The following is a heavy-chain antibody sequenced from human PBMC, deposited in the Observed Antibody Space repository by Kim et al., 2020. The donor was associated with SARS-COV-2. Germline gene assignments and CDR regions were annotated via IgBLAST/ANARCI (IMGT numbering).Heavy chain of an antibody. CDR1: GFTFSSYA. D-gene: IGHD3-22*01. CDR2: ISYDGSNK. Sequence: GGSLRLSCAASGFTFSSYAMHWVRQAPGKGLEWVAVISYDGSNKYYADSVKGRFTISRDNSKNTLYLQMNSLRAEDTAVYYCARDPSKGGYYQGYFDYWGQGTLVTVSS. V-gene: IGHV3-30-3*01. CDR3: ARDPSKGGYYQGYFDY. J-gene: IGHJ4*02.